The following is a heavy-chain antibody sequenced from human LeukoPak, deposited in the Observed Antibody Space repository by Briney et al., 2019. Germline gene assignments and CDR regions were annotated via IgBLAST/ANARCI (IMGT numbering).Heavy chain of an antibody. J-gene: IGHJ3*02. CDR1: GFTFSSYS. Sequence: PGGSLRLSCAASGFTFSSYSMNWVRQAPGKGLEWVSGINWNGGSTGYADSVKGRFTISRDNAKNSLYLQMNSLRAEDTAVYYCARDQHQTQWLVPHDAFDIWGQGTMVTVSS. V-gene: IGHV3-20*04. CDR3: ARDQHQTQWLVPHDAFDI. D-gene: IGHD6-19*01. CDR2: INWNGGST.